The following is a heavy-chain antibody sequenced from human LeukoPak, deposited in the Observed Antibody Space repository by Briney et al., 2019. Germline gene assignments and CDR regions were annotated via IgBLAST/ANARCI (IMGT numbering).Heavy chain of an antibody. CDR3: ARGHYDSSGDYAFDI. D-gene: IGHD3-22*01. V-gene: IGHV4-4*07. J-gene: IGHJ3*02. CDR1: GGSISSYY. CDR2: IYTSGST. Sequence: PSETLSLTFTVSGGSISSYYWSWIRQPAGKGLEWIGRIYTSGSTNYNPSLKSRVTMSVDTSKNQFSLKLSSVTAADTAVYYCARGHYDSSGDYAFDIWGQGTMVTVSS.